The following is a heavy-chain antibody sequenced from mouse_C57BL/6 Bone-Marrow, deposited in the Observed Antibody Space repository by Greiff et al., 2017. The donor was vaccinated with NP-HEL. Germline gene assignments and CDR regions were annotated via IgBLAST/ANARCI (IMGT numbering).Heavy chain of an antibody. V-gene: IGHV1-85*01. CDR2: IYPGGGST. CDR3: ARANGSNGFDY. CDR1: GYTFTSYD. J-gene: IGHJ2*01. D-gene: IGHD1-1*01. Sequence: QVQLKQSGPELVKPGASVKLSCKASGYTFTSYDINWVKQRPGQGLEWIGWIYPGGGSTKYNEKFKGKATLTVDTSSSTAYMELNSLTSEDSAVYFCARANGSNGFDYWGQGTTLTVSS.